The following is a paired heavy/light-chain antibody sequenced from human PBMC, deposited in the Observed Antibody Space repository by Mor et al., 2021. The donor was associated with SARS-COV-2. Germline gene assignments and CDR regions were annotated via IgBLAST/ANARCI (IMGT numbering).Heavy chain of an antibody. CDR1: GYSFSAYY. V-gene: IGHV1-2*02. CDR2: INPSSGRP. Sequence: QVQLVQSGAEVKKPGASLRVSCKTSGYSFSAYYLHWVRQAPGQGLEWIAWINPSSGRPHYAPMFQGRVTVTTDTSSSTVYLELKSLRADDTAVYYCARDNYGSGLFPFDYWGQGTLVTVSS. CDR3: ARDNYGSGLFPFDY. D-gene: IGHD3-10*01. J-gene: IGHJ4*02.
Light chain of an antibody. Sequence: DIVMTQSPDSLAVSLGERATINCKSSQSVLHSSNNKNYLAWYQQKPGQPPKLLVYWASTRDSGVPDRFGGSGSGTDFTLTISSLQAEDVAVYFCHQYYSSPITFGQGTRLEIK. CDR2: WAS. CDR3: HQYYSSPIT. V-gene: IGKV4-1*01. CDR1: QSVLHSSNNKNY. J-gene: IGKJ5*01.